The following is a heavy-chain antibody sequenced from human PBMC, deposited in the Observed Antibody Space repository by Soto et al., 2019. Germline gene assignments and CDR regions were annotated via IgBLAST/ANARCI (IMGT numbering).Heavy chain of an antibody. J-gene: IGHJ6*02. V-gene: IGHV3-23*01. CDR3: AKYQRVYSGSGGFPTYGMDV. Sequence: PGGPLRPPCVASGYTFSNHGMSWVRQAPGKGLDGGSGTSVRGSRTYHADPAKGRFTIPRDNSKNTLYLQMNSLRADGTPVYYCAKYQRVYSGSGGFPTYGMDVWGQGTTVTVSS. CDR1: GYTFSNHG. D-gene: IGHD3-10*01. CDR2: TSVRGSRT.